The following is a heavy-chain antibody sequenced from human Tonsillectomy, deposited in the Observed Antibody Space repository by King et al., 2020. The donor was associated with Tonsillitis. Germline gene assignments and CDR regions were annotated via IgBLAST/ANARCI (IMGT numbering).Heavy chain of an antibody. CDR2: INHSGST. J-gene: IGHJ4*02. V-gene: IGHV4-34*01. D-gene: IGHD6-19*01. Sequence: VQLQQWGAGLLKPSETLSLTCAVYGGSFSGYYWSWIRQPPGKGLEWIGEINHSGSTNYNPSLKSRVTISVEPSKNQFSLKLSSVTAADTAVYYCARGRRSGWYNYWGQGTLVTVSS. CDR3: ARGRRSGWYNY. CDR1: GGSFSGYY.